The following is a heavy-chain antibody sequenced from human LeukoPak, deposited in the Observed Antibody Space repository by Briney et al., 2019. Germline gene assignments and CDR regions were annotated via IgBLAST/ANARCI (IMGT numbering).Heavy chain of an antibody. D-gene: IGHD3-3*01. CDR3: QSRFLEWLLDY. Sequence: SETLSLTCTVSGGSISSNNYYWGWIRQPPGKGLEWIGSIYYGGYTYYNPSLKSRVTISVDTSKNQFSLKLSSATAADTAIYYCQSRFLEWLLDYWGQGTLVTVSS. V-gene: IGHV4-39*01. J-gene: IGHJ4*02. CDR2: IYYGGYT. CDR1: GGSISSNNYY.